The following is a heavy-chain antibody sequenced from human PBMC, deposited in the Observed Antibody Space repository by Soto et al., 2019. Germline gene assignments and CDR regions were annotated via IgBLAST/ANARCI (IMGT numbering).Heavy chain of an antibody. D-gene: IGHD2-21*01. CDR2: FSNSGTT. J-gene: IGHJ6*02. CDR3: GRHLFSDV. Sequence: QVQLQESGPGLVKPSETLSLTCTVSGDSITNYYWNWIRQPPGKGLEWIGYFSNSGTTNYNPSLKSRVTISADTSKNQFFLKFTSVTAADTAVYYCGRHLFSDVWGQGTTVTVSS. CDR1: GDSITNYY. V-gene: IGHV4-59*08.